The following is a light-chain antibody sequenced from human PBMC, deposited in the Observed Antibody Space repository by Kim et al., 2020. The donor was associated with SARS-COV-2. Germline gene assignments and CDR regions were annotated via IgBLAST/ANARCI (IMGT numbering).Light chain of an antibody. CDR2: VGTGGIVG. V-gene: IGLV9-49*01. J-gene: IGLJ3*02. CDR3: GADHGSGSNFVKE. Sequence: QPVLTQPPSASASLGASVTLTCTLSSGYSNYKVDWYQQRPGKGPRFVMRVGTGGIVGSKGDGIPDRFSVLGSGLNRYLTIKNIQEEDESDYHCGADHGSGSNFVKEFGGGTQLTVL. CDR1: SGYSNYK.